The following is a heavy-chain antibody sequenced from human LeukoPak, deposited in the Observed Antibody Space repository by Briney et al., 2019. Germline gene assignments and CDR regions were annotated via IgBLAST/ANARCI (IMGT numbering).Heavy chain of an antibody. CDR3: VRRDTGWNYFDY. Sequence: SETLSLTCAVSGGSINSHYWGWIRQPPGKGLEWIGDIYYTGRNNYNPSLKSRVTISVDTSKNLLSLTLTSVLAADTAIYYCVRRDTGWNYFDYWGQGVLLTVSS. V-gene: IGHV4-59*08. J-gene: IGHJ4*02. CDR1: GGSINSHY. CDR2: IYYTGRN. D-gene: IGHD6-19*01.